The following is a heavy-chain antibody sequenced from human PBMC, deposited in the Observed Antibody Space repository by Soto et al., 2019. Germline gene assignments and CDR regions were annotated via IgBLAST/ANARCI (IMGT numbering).Heavy chain of an antibody. Sequence: QLQLQESGPGLVKPSETLSLTCTVPGGSISSSSYYWGWIRQPPGKGLEWIGSIHYSGSTYYNPSLKSRVTISVDTSKNQFSLKLSSVTAADTAVYYCARHGCSGGSRYLGAFDIWGQGTMVTVSS. J-gene: IGHJ3*02. V-gene: IGHV4-39*01. CDR3: ARHGCSGGSRYLGAFDI. CDR2: IHYSGST. D-gene: IGHD2-15*01. CDR1: GGSISSSSYY.